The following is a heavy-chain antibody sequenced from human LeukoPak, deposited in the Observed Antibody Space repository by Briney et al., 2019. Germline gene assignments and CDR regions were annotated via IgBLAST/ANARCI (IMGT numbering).Heavy chain of an antibody. V-gene: IGHV1-3*01. CDR1: GYTCTSYA. Sequence: ASVKVSCNAAGYTCTSYAMNWWRQAPGQRVEGRRWINAGDGNTKYSQTFQRRVAITNDQSESTAYMELSSVKDKAVYYCARVTIVRGVIRAFDIWREATMVSVCS. D-gene: IGHD3-10*01. CDR2: INAGDGNT. CDR3: ARVTIVRGVIRAFDI. J-gene: IGHJ3*02.